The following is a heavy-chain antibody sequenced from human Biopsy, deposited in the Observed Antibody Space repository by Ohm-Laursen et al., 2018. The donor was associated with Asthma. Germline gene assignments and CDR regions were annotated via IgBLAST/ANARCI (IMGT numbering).Heavy chain of an antibody. J-gene: IGHJ6*02. Sequence: ASVKVSCKTSGYTFNSAGITWVRQAPGQGLEWMGWISVYNGNTKVAQKLQDRVTMITDTSASTAYTELRSLRSDDTAVYFCARAVDYSHYYGIDVWGQGTTVTVS. CDR2: ISVYNGNT. V-gene: IGHV1-18*01. CDR3: ARAVDYSHYYGIDV. CDR1: GYTFNSAG. D-gene: IGHD3-10*01.